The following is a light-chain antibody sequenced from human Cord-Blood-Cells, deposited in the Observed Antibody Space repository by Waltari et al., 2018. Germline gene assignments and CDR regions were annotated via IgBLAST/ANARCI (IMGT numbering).Light chain of an antibody. CDR1: QSISSW. CDR2: DAS. J-gene: IGKJ1*01. V-gene: IGKV1-5*01. CDR3: QQYNSYSWT. Sequence: DIQMTQSPSTLSASVGDRVTITCRASQSISSWLAWYQQKQGKAPKLLIYDASSLESGVPSRFSGSGSGTEFPLTISSLQPDDFATYSCQQYNSYSWTFGQGTKVEIK.